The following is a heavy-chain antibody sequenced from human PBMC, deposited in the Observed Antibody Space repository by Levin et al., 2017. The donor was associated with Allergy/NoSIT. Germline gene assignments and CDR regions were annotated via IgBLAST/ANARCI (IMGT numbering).Heavy chain of an antibody. V-gene: IGHV1-18*01. CDR3: ARGTAAAITKY. CDR2: ITTYNGHT. Sequence: ASVKVSCKASGYTFATYGITWVRQAPGQGLEWMGWITTYNGHTNYAQKFQGRVTMTIDTSTSTAYMELRSLRSDDTAVYYCARGTAAAITKYWGQGTLVTVSS. J-gene: IGHJ4*02. D-gene: IGHD6-13*01. CDR1: GYTFATYG.